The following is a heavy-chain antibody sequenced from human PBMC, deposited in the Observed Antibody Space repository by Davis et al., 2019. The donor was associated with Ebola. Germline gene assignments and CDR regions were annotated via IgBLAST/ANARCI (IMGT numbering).Heavy chain of an antibody. Sequence: SVKVSCKASGGTFSSYAISWVRQAPGQGLEWMGRIIPILGIANYAQKFQGRVTITADKSTSTAYMELSSLRSEDTAVYYCSSSWYSRNWFDPWGQGTLVTVSS. CDR2: IIPILGIA. CDR1: GGTFSSYA. CDR3: SSSWYSRNWFDP. D-gene: IGHD6-13*01. J-gene: IGHJ5*02. V-gene: IGHV1-69*04.